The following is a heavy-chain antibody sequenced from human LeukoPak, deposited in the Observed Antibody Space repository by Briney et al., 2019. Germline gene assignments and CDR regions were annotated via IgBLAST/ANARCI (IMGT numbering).Heavy chain of an antibody. CDR1: GGTFSSYA. V-gene: IGHV1-69*01. Sequence: SVKVSCKASGGTFSSYAISWVRQAPGQGLEWVGGIIPIFGTANYAQKFQGRVPITADESTSTAYMELSSLRSEDTAVYYCARGNGRITIFGEWLLVAFDIWGQGTMVTVSS. D-gene: IGHD3-3*01. CDR3: ARGNGRITIFGEWLLVAFDI. CDR2: IIPIFGTA. J-gene: IGHJ3*02.